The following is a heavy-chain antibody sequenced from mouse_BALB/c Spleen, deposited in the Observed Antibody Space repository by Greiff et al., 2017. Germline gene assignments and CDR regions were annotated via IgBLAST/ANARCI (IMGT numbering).Heavy chain of an antibody. V-gene: IGHV5-6-3*01. J-gene: IGHJ4*01. Sequence: EVQGVESGGGLVQPGGSLKLSCAASGFTFSSYGMSWVRQTPDKWLELVATINSNGGSTYYPDSVKGRFTISRDNAKNTLYLQMSSLKSEDTAMYYCAREGGYYSMDYWGEGTSVTVSS. CDR3: AREGGYYSMDY. CDR1: GFTFSSYG. CDR2: INSNGGST.